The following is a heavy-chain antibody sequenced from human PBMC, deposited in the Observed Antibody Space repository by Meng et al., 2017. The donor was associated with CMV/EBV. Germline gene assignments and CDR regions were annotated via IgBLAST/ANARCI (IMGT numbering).Heavy chain of an antibody. J-gene: IGHJ3*02. D-gene: IGHD5-18*01. Sequence: SVKVSCKASGFTFTSSAVQWVRQARGQRLEWIGWIVVGSGNTNYAQKFQERVTITRDMSTGTAYMELSSLRSEDTAVYYCAAAPYTASDAFDIWGQGTMVTVSS. CDR3: AAAPYTASDAFDI. CDR1: GFTFTSSA. V-gene: IGHV1-58*01. CDR2: IVVGSGNT.